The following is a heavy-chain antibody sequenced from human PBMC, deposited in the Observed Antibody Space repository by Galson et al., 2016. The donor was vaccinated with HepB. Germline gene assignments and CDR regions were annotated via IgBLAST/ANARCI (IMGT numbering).Heavy chain of an antibody. V-gene: IGHV3-74*01. J-gene: IGHJ6*02. CDR1: GFTFDDYV. CDR3: ARGGYSDTWYDYYGMDV. CDR2: MNSDGIRT. D-gene: IGHD1-26*01. Sequence: SLRLSCAASGFTFDDYVMHWVRQAPGKGLVWVSRMNSDGIRTSHADSVAGRFTISRDNAKNTLYLQMNSLRVEDTAGYFCARGGYSDTWYDYYGMDVWGQGTTVTVSS.